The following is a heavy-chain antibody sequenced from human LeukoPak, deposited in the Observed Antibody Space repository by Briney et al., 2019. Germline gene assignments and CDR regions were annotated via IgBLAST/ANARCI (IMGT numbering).Heavy chain of an antibody. V-gene: IGHV3-66*01. CDR1: GFTVSINY. J-gene: IGHJ4*02. D-gene: IGHD6-13*01. CDR3: GRGRVSSNWYETVDY. Sequence: GGSLRLSCAASGFTVSINYMSWVRQAPGKGLEWVSVIYSGGSTYHAESVKGRVTISRKNSKNKAYLQINSLEGEEKAGYYFGRGRVSSNWYETVDYWGQGAMVTVSS. CDR2: IYSGGST.